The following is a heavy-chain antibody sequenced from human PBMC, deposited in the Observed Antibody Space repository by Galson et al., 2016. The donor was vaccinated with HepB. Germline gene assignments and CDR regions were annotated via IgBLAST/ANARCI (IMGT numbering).Heavy chain of an antibody. V-gene: IGHV3-33*01. J-gene: IGHJ4*02. CDR3: AREGAEMAVAGTAFDY. CDR1: GFTFSRYG. D-gene: IGHD6-19*01. CDR2: IWSDGSNK. Sequence: SLRLSCAASGFTFSRYGMHWVRQAPGKGLESVAFIWSDGSNKYYADSVKGRFTISRDNSKNTLYLQMNSLSAEDTAVYYCAREGAEMAVAGTAFDYWGQGTLVTVSS.